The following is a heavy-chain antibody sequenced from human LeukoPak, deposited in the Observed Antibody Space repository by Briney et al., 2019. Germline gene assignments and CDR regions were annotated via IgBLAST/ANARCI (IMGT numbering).Heavy chain of an antibody. J-gene: IGHJ4*02. Sequence: GGSLRLSCAASGFTFSSYSMNWVRQAPGKGLEWVSSISSSSSYIYYADSVKGRFTISRDNAKNSLYLQMNSLRAEDTAVYYCARGQTYYYGSGGYHDYWGQGTLVTVSS. CDR1: GFTFSSYS. CDR2: ISSSSSYI. D-gene: IGHD3-10*01. CDR3: ARGQTYYYGSGGYHDY. V-gene: IGHV3-21*04.